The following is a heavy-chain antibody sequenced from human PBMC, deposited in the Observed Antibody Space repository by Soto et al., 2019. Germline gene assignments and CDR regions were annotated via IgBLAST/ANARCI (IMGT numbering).Heavy chain of an antibody. CDR3: TRADPTVTLSVFDP. V-gene: IGHV3-7*02. J-gene: IGHJ5*02. Sequence: GGSLRLSCAASGFSLINFWMAWVRQTGKGLEWVANINSDGSGKYYVDSEEGRFTISRDNAKNSLYLEMNSLRVEDSAVYYCTRADPTVTLSVFDPWGQGTLVTVSS. CDR1: GFSLINFW. D-gene: IGHD4-17*01. CDR2: INSDGSGK.